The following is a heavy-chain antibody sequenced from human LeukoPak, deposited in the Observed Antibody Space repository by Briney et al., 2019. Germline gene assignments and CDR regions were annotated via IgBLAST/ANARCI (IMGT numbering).Heavy chain of an antibody. Sequence: GGSLRLSCAASGFTFSSYAMHWVRQAPGKGLEYVSAISSNGGSTYYANSVKGRFTISRDNSKNTLYLQMNSLRAEDTAVYYCANIRWGSLTTFDYWGQGTLVTVSS. V-gene: IGHV3-64*01. J-gene: IGHJ4*02. CDR2: ISSNGGST. D-gene: IGHD2/OR15-2a*01. CDR3: ANIRWGSLTTFDY. CDR1: GFTFSSYA.